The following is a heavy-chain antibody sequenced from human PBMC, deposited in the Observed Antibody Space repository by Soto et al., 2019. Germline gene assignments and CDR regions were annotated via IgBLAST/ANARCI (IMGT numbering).Heavy chain of an antibody. J-gene: IGHJ4*02. CDR1: GRSRSSNY. D-gene: IGHD3-16*01. CDR3: ASYRGALYFES. V-gene: IGHV4-59*01. Sequence: PSETLSLTCSVSGRSRSSNYWSWIRQSPDKGLEWLGYVFYGGTDYNPSLGGRVSMSVETSKSQFSLKLTSVTVADTAVYYCASYRGALYFESWGPGILVTVSS. CDR2: VFYGGT.